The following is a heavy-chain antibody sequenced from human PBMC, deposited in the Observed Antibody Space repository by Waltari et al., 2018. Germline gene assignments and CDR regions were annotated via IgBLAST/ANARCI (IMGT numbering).Heavy chain of an antibody. J-gene: IGHJ5*02. CDR3: ARGGEGDGGSPNWFDP. D-gene: IGHD2-15*01. CDR2: INAGNGNT. Sequence: QVQLVQSGAEVKKPGASVKVSCKASGYTFTSYAMHWVRQAPGQRLEWMGWINAGNGNTKYSQKFQGRVTITRDTSASTAYMELSSLRSEDTAVYYCARGGEGDGGSPNWFDPWGQGTLVTVSS. CDR1: GYTFTSYA. V-gene: IGHV1-3*01.